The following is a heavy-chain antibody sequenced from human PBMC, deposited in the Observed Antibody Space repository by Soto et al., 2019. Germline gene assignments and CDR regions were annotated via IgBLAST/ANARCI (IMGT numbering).Heavy chain of an antibody. CDR1: GGSISSGGYY. CDR3: ARARGNPLFLLSDAFDI. CDR2: IYYSGST. V-gene: IGHV4-31*03. J-gene: IGHJ3*02. Sequence: QVQLQESGPGLVKPSQTLSLTCTVSGGSISSGGYYWSWIRQHPGKGLEWIGYIYYSGSTYYNPSLKSRITISVDTTKNQFSLKLSSVTAADTAVYYCARARGNPLFLLSDAFDIWGQGTMVTVSS. D-gene: IGHD2-21*01.